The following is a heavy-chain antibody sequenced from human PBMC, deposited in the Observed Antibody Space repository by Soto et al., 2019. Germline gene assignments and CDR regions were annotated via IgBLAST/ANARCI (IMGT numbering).Heavy chain of an antibody. CDR2: TYYRSKWYN. D-gene: IGHD3-10*01. Sequence: TLSLTCAISGDSVSSNSAAWNWIRQSPSRGLEWLGRTYYRSKWYNDYAVSVKSRITINPNTSKNQFSLQLNSVTPEDTAVYYCAMSKGPMVRGFINWFDPWGQGTLVTVSS. V-gene: IGHV6-1*01. CDR1: GDSVSSNSAA. CDR3: AMSKGPMVRGFINWFDP. J-gene: IGHJ5*02.